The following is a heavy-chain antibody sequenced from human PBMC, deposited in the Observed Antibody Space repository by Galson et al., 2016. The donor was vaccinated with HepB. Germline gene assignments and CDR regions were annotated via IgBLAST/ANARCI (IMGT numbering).Heavy chain of an antibody. CDR3: ARRQTHDSKIWDIDD. V-gene: IGHV5-51*01. CDR2: IYPGDSHT. D-gene: IGHD3-16*01. J-gene: IGHJ4*02. Sequence: QSRAEVKKPGESLRISCKGSGYSFTDYWIGWVRQMPGKGLEWMGIIYPGDSHTRYSPSFQGQVTISADKSISTAYLQWSSLKASDTAIYYCARRQTHDSKIWDIDDWGQGTLVTVSS. CDR1: GYSFTDYW.